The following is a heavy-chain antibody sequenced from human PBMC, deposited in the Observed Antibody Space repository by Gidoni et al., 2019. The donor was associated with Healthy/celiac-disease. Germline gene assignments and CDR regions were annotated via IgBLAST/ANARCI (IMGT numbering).Heavy chain of an antibody. Sequence: QVQLVESGGGVVQPGRSLRLSCAASGFTFSSYAMHWVRQAPGKGLEWVAVISYEGSNKYYADSVKGRFTISRDNSKNTLYLQMNSLRAEDTAVYYCARDRWFLGVFDYWGQGTLVTVSS. CDR2: ISYEGSNK. CDR1: GFTFSSYA. J-gene: IGHJ4*02. V-gene: IGHV3-30-3*01. CDR3: ARDRWFLGVFDY. D-gene: IGHD2-15*01.